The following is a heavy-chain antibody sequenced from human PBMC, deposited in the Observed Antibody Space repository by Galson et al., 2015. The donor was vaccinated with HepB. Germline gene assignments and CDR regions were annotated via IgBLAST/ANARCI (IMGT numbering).Heavy chain of an antibody. J-gene: IGHJ4*02. CDR3: ASSVVVPAALDY. D-gene: IGHD2-2*01. Sequence: SLRLSCAASGFTFSDYYMSWIRQAPGKGLEWVSYISSSSSYTNYADSVKGRFTISRDNAKNSLYLQMNSLRAEDTAVYYCASSVVVPAALDYWGQGTLVTVSS. CDR2: ISSSSSYT. CDR1: GFTFSDYY. V-gene: IGHV3-11*06.